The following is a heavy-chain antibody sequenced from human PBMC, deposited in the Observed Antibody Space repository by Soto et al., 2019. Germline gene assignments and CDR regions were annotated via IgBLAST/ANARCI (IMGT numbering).Heavy chain of an antibody. CDR1: GGSISSYY. Sequence: NPSETLSLTCTVSGGSISSYYWSWIRQPPGKGLEWIGYIYYSGSTNYNPSLKSRVTISVDTSKNQFSLKLSSVTAADTAVYYCARGVDCSGDSCYSDYWGQGTLVTVSS. CDR2: IYYSGST. D-gene: IGHD2-15*01. V-gene: IGHV4-59*01. J-gene: IGHJ4*02. CDR3: ARGVDCSGDSCYSDY.